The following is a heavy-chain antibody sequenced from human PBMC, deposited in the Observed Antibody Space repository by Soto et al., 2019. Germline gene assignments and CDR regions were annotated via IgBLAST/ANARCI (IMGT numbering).Heavy chain of an antibody. D-gene: IGHD6-19*01. CDR2: VYNSGNT. CDR1: GGSMTGYF. CDR3: ARTHWVSGTEY. V-gene: IGHV4-4*07. Sequence: QVQLQESGPGLVKPSETLSLTCTVSGGSMTGYFWTWIRQSAGKGLEWIGHVYNSGNTDYNPSLASRITMAVDTSKRELSLKVKSVTAADTAVYYCARTHWVSGTEYWGQGTLVTVS. J-gene: IGHJ4*02.